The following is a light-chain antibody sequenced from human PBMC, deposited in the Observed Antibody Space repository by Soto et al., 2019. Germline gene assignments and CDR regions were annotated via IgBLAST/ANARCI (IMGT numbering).Light chain of an antibody. J-gene: IGKJ5*01. V-gene: IGKV3-15*01. Sequence: EIVLTQSPGTLSLSPGERATLSCRASHSVSSSYLAWYQQKPGQAPRLLIYDTSTRATGIPARFSGSGSGTEFTLTISSLQSEDFAVYYCQQYSNWPPITFGQGIRLEIK. CDR1: HSVSSSY. CDR3: QQYSNWPPIT. CDR2: DTS.